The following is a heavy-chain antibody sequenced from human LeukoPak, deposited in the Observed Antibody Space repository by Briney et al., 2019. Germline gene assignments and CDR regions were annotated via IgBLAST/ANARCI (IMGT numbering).Heavy chain of an antibody. CDR2: IYHSGST. CDR1: GGSISSGGYY. Sequence: PSETLSLTCTVSGGSISSGGYYWSWIRQPPGKGLEWIGYIYHSGSTYYNPSLKSRVTISVDRSKNQFSLKLSSVTAADTAVYYCARFNYYGSGYFDYWGQGTLVTVSS. D-gene: IGHD3-10*01. J-gene: IGHJ4*02. V-gene: IGHV4-30-2*01. CDR3: ARFNYYGSGYFDY.